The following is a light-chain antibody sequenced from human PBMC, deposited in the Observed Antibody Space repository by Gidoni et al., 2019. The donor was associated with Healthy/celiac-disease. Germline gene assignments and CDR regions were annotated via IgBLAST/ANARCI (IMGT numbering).Light chain of an antibody. CDR2: GAS. V-gene: IGKV3-20*01. CDR3: QQYGSSPPIT. CDR1: QSVSSSY. Sequence: EIVLRQSPGTLSLSPGERATLTCRASQSVSSSYLGWYQQKPGQAPRLLIYGASSRATGIPDRFSGSGSGTDFTLTISRLEPEDFAVYYCQQYGSSPPITFGQGTRLEIK. J-gene: IGKJ5*01.